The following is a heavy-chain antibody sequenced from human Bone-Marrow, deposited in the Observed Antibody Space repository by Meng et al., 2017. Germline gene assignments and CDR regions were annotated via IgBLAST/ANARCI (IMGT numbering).Heavy chain of an antibody. CDR3: ARVGVVVITPNWFDP. J-gene: IGHJ5*02. V-gene: IGHV4-34*01. Sequence: LPLVGSGLLKPSRPLSPTCVVYGGSFSGYSWSWIRQPPGKGLEWIGEINHSGSTNYNPSLKSRVTISVDTSKNQFSLKLSSVTAADTAVYYCARVGVVVITPNWFDPWGQGTLVTVSS. CDR1: GGSFSGYS. CDR2: INHSGST. D-gene: IGHD3-22*01.